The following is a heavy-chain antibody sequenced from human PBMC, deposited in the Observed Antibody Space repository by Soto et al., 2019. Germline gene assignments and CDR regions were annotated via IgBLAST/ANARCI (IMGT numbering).Heavy chain of an antibody. D-gene: IGHD2-2*01. CDR3: ARDSGVVVPAAIDY. Sequence: ASVKVSCKASGYTFTSYGISWVRQAPGQGLEWMGWISAYNGNTNYAQKLQGRVTMTTDTSTSTAYMELRSLRSDDTAVYDCARDSGVVVPAAIDYGGQGTLVTVSS. CDR1: GYTFTSYG. CDR2: ISAYNGNT. J-gene: IGHJ4*02. V-gene: IGHV1-18*01.